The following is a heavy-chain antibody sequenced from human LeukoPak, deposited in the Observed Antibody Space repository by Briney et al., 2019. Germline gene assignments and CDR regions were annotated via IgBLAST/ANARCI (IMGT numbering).Heavy chain of an antibody. V-gene: IGHV4-31*03. CDR1: GGSISGADYY. CDR2: IYYSGST. J-gene: IGHJ3*02. CDR3: ARYCTYTRIQLPHDAFDI. D-gene: IGHD5-18*01. Sequence: SETLSLTCTVSGGSISGADYYWSWIRQHPGKGLEWIGYIYYSGSTFYNPSLKSRVTISVDTSKNQFSLKLSSVTAADTAVYYCARYCTYTRIQLPHDAFDIWGQGTMVTVSS.